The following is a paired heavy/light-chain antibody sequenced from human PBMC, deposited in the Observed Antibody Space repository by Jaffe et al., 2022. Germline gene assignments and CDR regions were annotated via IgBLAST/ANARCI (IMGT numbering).Light chain of an antibody. Sequence: EIVLTQSPGTLSLSPGERATLSCRASQSVSSSYLAWYQQKPGQAPRLLIYGASSRATGIPDRFSGSGSGTDFTLTISRLEPEDFAVYYCQQYGSSTWTFGQGTKVEIK. CDR1: QSVSSSY. CDR2: GAS. J-gene: IGKJ1*01. CDR3: QQYGSSTWT. V-gene: IGKV3-20*01.
Heavy chain of an antibody. CDR1: GFTFSSYA. CDR2: ISGSGGST. CDR3: AKISARYCSGGSCYPTPAGGFDY. Sequence: EVQLLESGGGLVQPGGSLRLSCAASGFTFSSYAMSWVRQAPGKGLEWVSAISGSGGSTYYADSVKGRFTISRDNSKNTLYLQMNSLRAEDTAVYYCAKISARYCSGGSCYPTPAGGFDYWGQGTLVTVSS. D-gene: IGHD2-15*01. V-gene: IGHV3-23*01. J-gene: IGHJ4*02.